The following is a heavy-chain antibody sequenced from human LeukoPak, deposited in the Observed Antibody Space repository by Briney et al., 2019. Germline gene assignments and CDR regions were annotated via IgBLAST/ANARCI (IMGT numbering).Heavy chain of an antibody. J-gene: IGHJ4*02. Sequence: GGSLRLSCAASGFTFNTFNMNWVRQAPGKGLEWVSSITSGGDYIYYADSVKGRFTISRDNAKNTLYLQMNSLRAEDTAVYYCARDGVATTPFDYWGQGTLVTVSS. V-gene: IGHV3-21*01. CDR3: ARDGVATTPFDY. CDR1: GFTFNTFN. D-gene: IGHD5-24*01. CDR2: ITSGGDYI.